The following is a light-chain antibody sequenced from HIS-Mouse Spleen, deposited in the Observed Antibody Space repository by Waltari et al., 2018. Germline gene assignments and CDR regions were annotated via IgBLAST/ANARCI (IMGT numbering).Light chain of an antibody. CDR1: SSDVGSYNR. V-gene: IGLV2-18*02. J-gene: IGLJ1*01. Sequence: QSALTQPPSVSGSPGQSVTISCTGTSSDVGSYNRVSWYQQPPGTAPKLRIYEVRNRPSGVPDRFCGSKSGNTASLTISGLQAEDEADYYCSAYTSSSTVFGTGTKVTVL. CDR2: EVR. CDR3: SAYTSSSTV.